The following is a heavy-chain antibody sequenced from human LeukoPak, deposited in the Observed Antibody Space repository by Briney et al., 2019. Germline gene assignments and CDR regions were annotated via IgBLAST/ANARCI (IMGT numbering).Heavy chain of an antibody. V-gene: IGHV4-59*01. CDR3: ARDLGYCSTASCYAWFDP. D-gene: IGHD2-2*01. J-gene: IGHJ5*02. CDR2: IYYSGNS. CDR1: GGSISSYY. Sequence: SETLSLTCPVSGGSISSYYWSWIRQPPGKGLEWIGYIYYSGNSNYNPSLNSRVTISVDTSKNQFSLRLSSVTAADTAIYYCARDLGYCSTASCYAWFDPWGQGTLVTVSS.